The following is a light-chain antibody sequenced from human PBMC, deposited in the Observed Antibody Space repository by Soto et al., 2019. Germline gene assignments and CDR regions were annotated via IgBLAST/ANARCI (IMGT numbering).Light chain of an antibody. CDR3: QQYNNWWT. J-gene: IGKJ1*01. Sequence: EIVLTQSPGTLSLSPGERATLSCRASQSVSSSYLAWYQQKPGQAPRLLIYGASSRATGIPDRFSGSGSGTDFTLNISSLQSEDFAVYYCQQYNNWWTLGQGTKV. CDR1: QSVSSSY. CDR2: GAS. V-gene: IGKV3-20*01.